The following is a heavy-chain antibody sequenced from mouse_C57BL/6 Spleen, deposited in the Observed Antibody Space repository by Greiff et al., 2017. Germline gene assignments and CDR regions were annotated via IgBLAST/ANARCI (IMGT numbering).Heavy chain of an antibody. CDR3: ASMVTTGWYCDV. CDR1: GFTFSDYG. D-gene: IGHD2-2*01. V-gene: IGHV5-17*01. Sequence: EVKLMEPGGGLVKPGGSLKLSCEASGFTFSDYGMHWVRQAPEKGLEWVAYISSGSSTIYYADKVKGRFTISRDNAKNTLFLQMTSLRSEDTAMYYCASMVTTGWYCDVWGTGTTVTVSS. J-gene: IGHJ1*03. CDR2: ISSGSSTI.